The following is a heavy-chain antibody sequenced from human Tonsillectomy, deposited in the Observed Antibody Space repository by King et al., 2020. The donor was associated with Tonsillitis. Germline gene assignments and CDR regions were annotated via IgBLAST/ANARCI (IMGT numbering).Heavy chain of an antibody. Sequence: VQLVESGGGLVQPGGSLRLSCAASGFTFSSYSLNWVRQAPGKGLEWVSYISSSSSTIYYADSVKGRFTISRENAKNSLYLQMNSLRAEDTAVYYCARGNCSSTSCSMAYWGQGTLVTVSS. CDR3: ARGNCSSTSCSMAY. CDR1: GFTFSSYS. V-gene: IGHV3-48*01. J-gene: IGHJ4*02. D-gene: IGHD2-2*01. CDR2: ISSSSSTI.